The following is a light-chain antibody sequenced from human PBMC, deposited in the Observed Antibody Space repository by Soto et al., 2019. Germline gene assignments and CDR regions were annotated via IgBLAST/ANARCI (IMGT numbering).Light chain of an antibody. CDR3: HQYCSSPYT. CDR1: KSVSSSY. J-gene: IGKJ2*01. V-gene: IGKV3-20*01. Sequence: IVLTQSPGPLSLSPGERDTLSCRASKSVSSSYLAWYQQTPGQATRRLIYGASRSATGIPGRFSGSGSWTDFTLTIRRLEPEAGAVYDCHQYCSSPYTFGQGTKLEIK. CDR2: GAS.